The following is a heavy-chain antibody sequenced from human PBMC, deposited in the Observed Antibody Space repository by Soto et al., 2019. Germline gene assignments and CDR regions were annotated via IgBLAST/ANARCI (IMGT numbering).Heavy chain of an antibody. CDR3: AKAPYGDYAVSDDFDI. V-gene: IGHV3-9*01. D-gene: IGHD4-17*01. CDR1: GFTFDDYA. J-gene: IGHJ3*02. Sequence: EVQLVESGGGLVQPGRSLRLSCAASGFTFDDYAMHWVRQAPGKGLEWVSGISWNSGKIGYADSVKGRFAISRDNAKNSLYLQMNSLRAEDTALYYCAKAPYGDYAVSDDFDIWGQGTMVTVSS. CDR2: ISWNSGKI.